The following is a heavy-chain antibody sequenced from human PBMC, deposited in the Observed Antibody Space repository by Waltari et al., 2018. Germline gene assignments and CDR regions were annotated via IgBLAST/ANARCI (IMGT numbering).Heavy chain of an antibody. J-gene: IGHJ3*02. D-gene: IGHD3-22*01. V-gene: IGHV3-21*01. CDR3: ARLRITMIVDAFDI. CDR2: ISSSSSYI. Sequence: EVQLVESGGGLVKPGGSLRLSCAASGFTFSRHSMNWVRQAPGKGLEWVSSISSSSSYIYYTDSVKGRFTISRDNAKNSLYLQMNSLRAEDTAVYYCARLRITMIVDAFDIWGQGTMVTVSS. CDR1: GFTFSRHS.